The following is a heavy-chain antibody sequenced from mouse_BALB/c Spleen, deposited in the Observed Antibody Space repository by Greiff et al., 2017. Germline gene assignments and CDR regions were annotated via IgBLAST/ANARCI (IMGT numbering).Heavy chain of an antibody. CDR3: ARLGITFAY. CDR2: ISSGGSYT. J-gene: IGHJ3*01. Sequence: EVHLVESGGDLVKPGGSLKLSCAASGFTFSSYGMSWVRQTPDKRLEWVATISSGGSYTYYPDSVKGRFTISRDNAKNTLYLQMSSLKSEDTAMYYCARLGITFAYWGQGTLVTVSA. V-gene: IGHV5-6*01. D-gene: IGHD2-4*01. CDR1: GFTFSSYG.